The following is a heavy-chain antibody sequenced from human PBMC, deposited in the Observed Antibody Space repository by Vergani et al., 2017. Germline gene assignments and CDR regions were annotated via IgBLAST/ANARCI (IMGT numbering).Heavy chain of an antibody. CDR3: AKDGRENSDYGYFDY. J-gene: IGHJ4*02. D-gene: IGHD4-17*01. V-gene: IGHV1-69*09. CDR2: IIPILGIA. Sequence: QVQLVQSGAEVKKPGSSVKVSCKASGGTFSSYTISWVRQAPGQGLEWMGRIIPILGIANYTQKFQGRVTITADKSTSTAYMELSSLRSEDTAVYYCAKDGRENSDYGYFDYWGQGTLVTVSS. CDR1: GGTFSSYT.